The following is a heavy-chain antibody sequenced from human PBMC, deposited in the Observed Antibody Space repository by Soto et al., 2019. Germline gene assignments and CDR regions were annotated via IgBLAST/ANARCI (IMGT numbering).Heavy chain of an antibody. Sequence: GSLRLSCAASGLTFNNAWMSWVRQAPGKGLEWVGRIKSKSDGETADYAAPVKGRFTISRDDSKNTVYLQMNSLKTEDTAVYYCTTQFMTTVTYFDFWGQGTQVTVSS. J-gene: IGHJ4*02. V-gene: IGHV3-15*01. CDR1: GLTFNNAW. CDR3: TTQFMTTVTYFDF. D-gene: IGHD4-17*01. CDR2: IKSKSDGETA.